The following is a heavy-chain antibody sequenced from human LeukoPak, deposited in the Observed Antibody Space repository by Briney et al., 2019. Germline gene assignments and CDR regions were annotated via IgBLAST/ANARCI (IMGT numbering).Heavy chain of an antibody. V-gene: IGHV3-21*01. D-gene: IGHD2-21*01. CDR1: GFTFSSYS. Sequence: GGSLRLSCAASGFTFSSYSMNWVRQAPGKGLEWVSSISSSSSYIYYADSVKGRFTISRDNAKNSLYLQMNSLRAEDTAVYYCARDIAEIGDAFDIWGQGTMVTVSS. CDR3: ARDIAEIGDAFDI. J-gene: IGHJ3*02. CDR2: ISSSSSYI.